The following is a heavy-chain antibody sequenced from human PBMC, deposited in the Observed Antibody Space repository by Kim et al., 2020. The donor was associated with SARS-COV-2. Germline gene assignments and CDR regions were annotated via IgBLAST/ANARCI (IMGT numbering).Heavy chain of an antibody. CDR3: ARDSRAYCSGGSCYRGEVYYYYGMDV. CDR2: ISYDGSNK. V-gene: IGHV3-30-3*01. D-gene: IGHD2-15*01. CDR1: GFTFSSYA. Sequence: GGSLRLSCAASGFTFSSYAMHWVRQAPGKGLEWVAVISYDGSNKYYADSVKGRFTISRDNSKNTLYLQMNSLRAEDTAVYYCARDSRAYCSGGSCYRGEVYYYYGMDVWGQGTTVTVSS. J-gene: IGHJ6*02.